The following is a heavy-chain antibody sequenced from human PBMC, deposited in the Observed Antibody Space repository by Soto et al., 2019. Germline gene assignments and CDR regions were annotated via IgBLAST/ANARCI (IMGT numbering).Heavy chain of an antibody. CDR3: ATWYYDFWSGYGGWFDP. CDR1: GGSISSSSYY. CDR2: IYYSGST. Sequence: SETLSLTCTVSGGSISSSSYYWGWIRQPPGKGLEWIGSIYYSGSTYYNPSLKSRVTISVDTSKNQFSLKLSSVTAADTAVYYCATWYYDFWSGYGGWFDPWGQGTLVTVSS. V-gene: IGHV4-39*01. D-gene: IGHD3-3*01. J-gene: IGHJ5*02.